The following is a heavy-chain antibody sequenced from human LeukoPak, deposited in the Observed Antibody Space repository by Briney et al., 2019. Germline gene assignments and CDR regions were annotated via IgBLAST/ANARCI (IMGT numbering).Heavy chain of an antibody. J-gene: IGHJ5*02. CDR1: GGSISSGAYS. CDR2: IYYSGST. CDR3: ARRVVAATSPGPFDP. D-gene: IGHD2-15*01. V-gene: IGHV4-61*08. Sequence: PSETLSLTCAVSGGSISSGAYSWSWIRQPPGKGLEWIGYIYYSGSTNYNPSLKSRVTISVDTSKNQFSLKLSSVTAADTAVYYCARRVVAATSPGPFDPWGQGTLVTVSS.